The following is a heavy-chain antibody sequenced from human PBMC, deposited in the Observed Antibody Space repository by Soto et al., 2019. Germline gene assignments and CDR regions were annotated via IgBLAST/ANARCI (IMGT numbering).Heavy chain of an antibody. J-gene: IGHJ4*02. Sequence: QITLKESGPTLVKPTQNLTLTCTFSGFSLSTSGVGVGWIRQPPGKALEWLALIYWDDDKRYSPSLKSRLTITKDPSKNQVVLTMTNMDPVDTATYYCAHVYGGYDNFDYWGQGTLVTVSS. V-gene: IGHV2-5*02. CDR2: IYWDDDK. CDR1: GFSLSTSGVG. D-gene: IGHD5-12*01. CDR3: AHVYGGYDNFDY.